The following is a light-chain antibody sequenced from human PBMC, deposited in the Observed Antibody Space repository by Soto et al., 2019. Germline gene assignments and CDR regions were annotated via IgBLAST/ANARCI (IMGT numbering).Light chain of an antibody. CDR2: GAS. CDR3: QQHDILPIT. Sequence: EIVITQSPAPLSVSPGERATLSCRASQSVSSSYLAWYQQKPGQAPRLLISGASRRATGIPDRFSGAGSGTDFTLTISRLEPEDFALYYCQQHDILPITFGQGRRLEIK. V-gene: IGKV3-20*01. CDR1: QSVSSSY. J-gene: IGKJ5*01.